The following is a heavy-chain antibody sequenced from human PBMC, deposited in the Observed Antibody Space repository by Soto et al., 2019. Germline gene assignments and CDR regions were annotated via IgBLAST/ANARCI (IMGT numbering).Heavy chain of an antibody. D-gene: IGHD2-2*02. CDR2: IYYSGST. CDR1: GGSISSGDYY. CDR3: ARVGLQYQLLYRAPDAFDI. Sequence: QVQLQESGPGLVKPSQTLSLTCTVSGGSISSGDYYWSWIRQPPGKGLEWLGYIYYSGSTYYNPSPKSRVTISVDTSKKQFSLKLSSVTAADTAVYYCARVGLQYQLLYRAPDAFDIWGQGTMVTVSS. J-gene: IGHJ3*02. V-gene: IGHV4-30-4*01.